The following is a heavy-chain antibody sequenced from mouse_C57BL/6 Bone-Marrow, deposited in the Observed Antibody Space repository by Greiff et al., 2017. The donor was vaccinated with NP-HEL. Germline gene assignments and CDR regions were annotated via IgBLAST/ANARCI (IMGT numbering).Heavy chain of an antibody. CDR3: ARSGDSYAMDY. CDR2: ILPGSGST. Sequence: QVQLQQSGAELMKPGASVKLSCKATGYTFTGYWIEWVKQRPGHGLEWIGEILPGSGSTNYNEKFKGKATLTADKSSSTAYMQFSSLTSEDSAIYYCARSGDSYAMDYWGQGTSVTVSS. D-gene: IGHD4-1*01. CDR1: GYTFTGYW. J-gene: IGHJ4*01. V-gene: IGHV1-9*01.